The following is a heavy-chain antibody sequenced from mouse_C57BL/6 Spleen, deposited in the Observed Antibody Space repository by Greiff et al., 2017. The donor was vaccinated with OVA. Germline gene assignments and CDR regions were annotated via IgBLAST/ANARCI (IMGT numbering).Heavy chain of an antibody. V-gene: IGHV5-17*01. D-gene: IGHD4-1*01. Sequence: EVKLVESGGGLVKPGGSLKLSCAASGFTFSDYGMHWVRQAPEKGLEWVAYISSGSSTIYYADTVKGRFTISRDNAKNTLFLQMTSLRSEDTAMYYCARGLGLYYFDDWGQGTTLTVSS. CDR1: GFTFSDYG. J-gene: IGHJ2*01. CDR2: ISSGSSTI. CDR3: ARGLGLYYFDD.